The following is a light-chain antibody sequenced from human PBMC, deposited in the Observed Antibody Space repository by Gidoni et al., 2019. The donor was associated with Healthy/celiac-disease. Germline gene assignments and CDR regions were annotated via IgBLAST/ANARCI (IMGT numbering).Light chain of an antibody. CDR2: KAS. J-gene: IGKJ4*01. V-gene: IGKV1-5*03. CDR1: QSISSW. CDR3: QQYNSSPLT. Sequence: DIQMTKSPSTLSASVGDRVTITCRASQSISSWLAWYQQKPGKAPKLLIYKASSLESGVPSRFSGSGSGTEFTLTISSLQPDDFATYYCQQYNSSPLTFXGXTKVEIK.